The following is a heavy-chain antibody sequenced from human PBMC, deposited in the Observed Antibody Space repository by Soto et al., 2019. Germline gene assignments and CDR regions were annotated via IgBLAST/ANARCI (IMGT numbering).Heavy chain of an antibody. CDR3: ASGGDILGMDV. V-gene: IGHV1-69*12. Sequence: QVQLVQSGAEVKKPGSSVKVSCKASGGTFSRYPISWVRQAPGQGLEWMGVIIPLFPAPNYAQTVKGRVTITADESTSTAHMELSSLRSEDTAVYYCASGGDILGMDVWGQGTTVTVSS. J-gene: IGHJ6*02. CDR2: IIPLFPAP. D-gene: IGHD2-15*01. CDR1: GGTFSRYP.